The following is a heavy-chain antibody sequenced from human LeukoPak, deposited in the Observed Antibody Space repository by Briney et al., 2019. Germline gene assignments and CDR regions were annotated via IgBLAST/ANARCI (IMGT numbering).Heavy chain of an antibody. Sequence: PSETLSLTCTVSGGSISSSSYYWGWVRQPPGKGLEWIGSIYYSGSTYYDPSLKSRVTISVDTSKNQFSLKLSSVTAADTAVYYCMSLATHAEAAAGESGFWGQGTLVTVSS. CDR3: MSLATHAEAAAGESGF. J-gene: IGHJ4*02. D-gene: IGHD6-13*01. V-gene: IGHV4-39*01. CDR2: IYYSGST. CDR1: GGSISSSSYY.